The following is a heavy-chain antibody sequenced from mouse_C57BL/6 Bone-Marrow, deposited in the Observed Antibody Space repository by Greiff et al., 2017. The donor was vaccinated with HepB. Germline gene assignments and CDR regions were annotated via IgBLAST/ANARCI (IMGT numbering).Heavy chain of an antibody. CDR2: IDPETGGT. V-gene: IGHV1-15*01. CDR3: TLYGYDGE. D-gene: IGHD2-2*01. J-gene: IGHJ2*01. CDR1: GYTFTDYE. Sequence: VQRVESGAELVRPGASVTLSCKASGYTFTDYEMHWVKQTPVHGLEWIGAIDPETGGTAYNQKFKGKAILTADKSSSTAYMELRSLTSEDSAVYYCTLYGYDGEWGQGTTLTVSS.